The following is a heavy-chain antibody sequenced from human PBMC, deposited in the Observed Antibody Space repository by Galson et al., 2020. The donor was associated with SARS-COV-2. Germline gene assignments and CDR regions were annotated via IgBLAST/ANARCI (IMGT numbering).Heavy chain of an antibody. CDR2: ISYDGSIE. J-gene: IGHJ4*02. CDR3: AINRALDY. CDR1: GFTFSSYA. Sequence: LSLTCAASGFTFSSYAMHWVRQAPGKGLEWVAVISYDGSIEYYADSVKGRFTISRDNSKNTMYLQMNSLRVEDTAVYYCAINRALDYWGQGTLVTVSS. V-gene: IGHV3-30*03.